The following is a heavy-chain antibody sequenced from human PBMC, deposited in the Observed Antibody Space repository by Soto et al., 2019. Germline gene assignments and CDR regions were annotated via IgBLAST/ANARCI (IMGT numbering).Heavy chain of an antibody. CDR3: VTGSRSSTSDAFDI. J-gene: IGHJ3*02. V-gene: IGHV4-59*02. Sequence: SETLSLTCTVFGGSVTTYYWTWIRQPPGKGLEWIGFTSHSGSTNHNPSLKGRVTMSVDTSKNQFSLNLISVTAADTAVYYCVTGSRSSTSDAFDIWDRGTRVTVSS. D-gene: IGHD2-15*01. CDR1: GGSVTTYY. CDR2: TSHSGST.